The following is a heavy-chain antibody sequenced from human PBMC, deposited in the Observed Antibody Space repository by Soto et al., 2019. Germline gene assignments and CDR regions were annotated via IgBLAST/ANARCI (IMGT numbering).Heavy chain of an antibody. J-gene: IGHJ6*02. CDR3: ARDRSGITYGMDV. CDR1: GGSVSSGSYY. D-gene: IGHD3-10*01. Sequence: QVQLQESGPGLVKPSETLSLTCTVSGGSVSSGSYYWSWIRQPPGKGLEWIGYIYYSGSTNYNPSLKSRVPISVDTSKNQFSLKLSSVTAADTAVYYCARDRSGITYGMDVWGQGTTVTVSS. CDR2: IYYSGST. V-gene: IGHV4-61*01.